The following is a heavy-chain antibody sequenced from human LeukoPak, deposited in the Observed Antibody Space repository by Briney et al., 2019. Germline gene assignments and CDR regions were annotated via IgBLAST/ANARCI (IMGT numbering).Heavy chain of an antibody. Sequence: GESLKISCKGSGYSFAHYWIGWVRQMPGKGLEWMGIIYPGDSDTRYSPSFLGQVTISADRSISTAYLQWSSLKASDTAMYYCARACSSTSCSIDYWGQGTLVTVSS. CDR3: ARACSSTSCSIDY. CDR1: GYSFAHYW. V-gene: IGHV5-51*01. CDR2: IYPGDSDT. J-gene: IGHJ4*02. D-gene: IGHD2-2*01.